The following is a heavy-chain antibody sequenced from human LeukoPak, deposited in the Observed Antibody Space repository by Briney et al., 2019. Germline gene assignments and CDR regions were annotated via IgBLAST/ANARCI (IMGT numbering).Heavy chain of an antibody. CDR1: GFAFDIYS. CDR2: ISSSSGTI. CDR3: ARPLRGSGGLLHEY. V-gene: IGHV3-48*02. J-gene: IGHJ4*02. Sequence: GGSLRLSCAASGFAFDIYSMNWVRQAPGKGLELVSYISSSSGTIYYADSVKGRFTISRDNAKNSLYLQMNSLRDEDTAVYYCARPLRGSGGLLHEYWGQGTLVTVSS. D-gene: IGHD2-15*01.